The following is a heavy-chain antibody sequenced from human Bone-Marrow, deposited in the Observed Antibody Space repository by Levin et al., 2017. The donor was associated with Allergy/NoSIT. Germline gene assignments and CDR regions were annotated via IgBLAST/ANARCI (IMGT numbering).Heavy chain of an antibody. D-gene: IGHD2-2*02. CDR3: ARLVPAAIQFDY. Sequence: GESLKISCAASGFTFSDYYMSWIRQAPGKGLEWVSYISSSGSTIYYADSVKGRFTISRDNAKNSLYLQMNSLRAEDTAVYYCARLVPAAIQFDYWGQGTLVTVSS. V-gene: IGHV3-11*01. J-gene: IGHJ4*02. CDR2: ISSSGSTI. CDR1: GFTFSDYY.